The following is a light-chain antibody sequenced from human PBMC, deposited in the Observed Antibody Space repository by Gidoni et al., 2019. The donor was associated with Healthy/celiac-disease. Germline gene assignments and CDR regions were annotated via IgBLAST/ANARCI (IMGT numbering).Light chain of an antibody. J-gene: IGKJ2*01. CDR2: AAS. CDR3: QQSYSTPYT. CDR1: QSISSY. Sequence: DIHMTQSPSSLSASVGDRVTITCRASQSISSYLNWYQQKPGKAPKLLIYAASSLLSGVPSRFSGSGSGTDFTLTISSLQPEDFATYYCQQSYSTPYTFGQGTKLEIK. V-gene: IGKV1-39*01.